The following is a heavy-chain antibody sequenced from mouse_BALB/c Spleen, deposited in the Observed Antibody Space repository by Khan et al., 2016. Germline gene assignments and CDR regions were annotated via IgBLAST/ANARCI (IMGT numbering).Heavy chain of an antibody. CDR3: ARSYYGYFAMDY. V-gene: IGHV1-77*01. D-gene: IGHD1-2*01. J-gene: IGHJ4*01. Sequence: QVQLKESGTELPRPGASVKLSCKASGYTFTDYYVNWVKQRTGQGLEWLGEIFPGSGSTYYNEKFKGKATLTADTSSSTAYMQLSSLTSEDSAVYFCARSYYGYFAMDYWGHGTSVTVSS. CDR1: GYTFTDYY. CDR2: IFPGSGST.